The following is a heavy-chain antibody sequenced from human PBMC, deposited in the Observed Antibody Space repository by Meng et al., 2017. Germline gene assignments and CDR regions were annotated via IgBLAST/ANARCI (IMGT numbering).Heavy chain of an antibody. J-gene: IGHJ3*02. CDR1: GGSVSSGSYY. CDR3: ARESDSSGYYYRVDAFYI. V-gene: IGHV4-61*01. CDR2: IYYSGST. Sequence: GSLRLSCTVSGGSVSSGSYYWSWIRQPPGKGLEWIGYIYYSGSTNYNPSLKSRVTISVDTSKNQFSLKLSSVTAADTAVYYCARESDSSGYYYRVDAFYIWGQGTMVTVSS. D-gene: IGHD3-22*01.